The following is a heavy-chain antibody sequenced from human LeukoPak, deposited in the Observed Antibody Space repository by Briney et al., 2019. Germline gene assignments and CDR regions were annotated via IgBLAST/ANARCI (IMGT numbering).Heavy chain of an antibody. Sequence: GGSLRLSCAASGFTFSSYSMNWVRQAPGKGLEWVSSISSSSSYIYYADSVKGRFTISRDSAKNSLYLQMNSLRAEDTAVYYCARDTPTYYDFWSGYYYLPILDYWGQGTLVTVSP. CDR1: GFTFSSYS. CDR3: ARDTPTYYDFWSGYYYLPILDY. CDR2: ISSSSSYI. D-gene: IGHD3-3*01. J-gene: IGHJ4*02. V-gene: IGHV3-21*01.